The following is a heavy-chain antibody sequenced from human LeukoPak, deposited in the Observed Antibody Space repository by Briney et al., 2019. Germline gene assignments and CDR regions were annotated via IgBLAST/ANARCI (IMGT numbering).Heavy chain of an antibody. CDR2: ISGSGDNT. Sequence: PGRSLRLSWAASGFTFSSYAMSWVRQAPGKGLEWVSGISGSGDNTYYADSVKGRFTISRDNSKNTLYVQVNSLGTEDTAAYYCAKGSYYDSSGSFYFDYWGQGTLVTVSS. CDR1: GFTFSSYA. D-gene: IGHD3-22*01. CDR3: AKGSYYDSSGSFYFDY. V-gene: IGHV3-23*01. J-gene: IGHJ4*02.